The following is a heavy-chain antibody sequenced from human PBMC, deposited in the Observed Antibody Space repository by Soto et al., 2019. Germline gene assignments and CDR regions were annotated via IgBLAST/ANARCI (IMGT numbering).Heavy chain of an antibody. D-gene: IGHD2-21*02. J-gene: IGHJ6*02. Sequence: EVQLLESGGGLVQPGGSLRLSCAASGFTFSNYGFSWVRQAPGKGLEWVSGISGSGGSTYYADSVKGRFTISRDNSKNTLYLKMNSLRAEDTAVYYCLSDPYYFGMDVWGRGSTVTVSS. CDR3: LSDPYYFGMDV. CDR1: GFTFSNYG. V-gene: IGHV3-23*01. CDR2: ISGSGGST.